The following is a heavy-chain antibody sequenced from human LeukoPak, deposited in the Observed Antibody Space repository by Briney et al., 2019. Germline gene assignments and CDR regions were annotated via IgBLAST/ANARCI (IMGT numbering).Heavy chain of an antibody. CDR1: GYTFTSYG. J-gene: IGHJ4*02. CDR2: IIPIFGTA. Sequence: ASVKVSCKASGYTFTSYGISWVRQAPGQGLEWMGGIIPIFGTANYAQKFQGRVTITADESTSTAYMELSSLRSEDTAVYYCAREKKGVGVDPTLPQFDYWGQGTLVTVSS. CDR3: AREKKGVGVDPTLPQFDY. V-gene: IGHV1-69*13. D-gene: IGHD1-26*01.